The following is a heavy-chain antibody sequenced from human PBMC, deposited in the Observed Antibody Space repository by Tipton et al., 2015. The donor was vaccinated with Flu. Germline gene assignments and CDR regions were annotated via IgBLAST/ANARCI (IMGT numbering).Heavy chain of an antibody. D-gene: IGHD4-11*01. Sequence: TLSLTCAVYGGSFSGYHWSWIRQPPGKGLEWVGEISHSGSADYNPSLKSRVIISVDTSKNQFSLKLTSLTAADTAVYYCARRDYSNYVSDPKNWFDPWGQGTLVTVSS. CDR1: GGSFSGYH. CDR2: ISHSGSA. CDR3: ARRDYSNYVSDPKNWFDP. J-gene: IGHJ5*02. V-gene: IGHV4-34*01.